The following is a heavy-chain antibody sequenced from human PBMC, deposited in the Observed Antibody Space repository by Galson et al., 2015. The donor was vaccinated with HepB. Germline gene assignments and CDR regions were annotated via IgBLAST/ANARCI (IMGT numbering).Heavy chain of an antibody. CDR3: STWGQLALDY. CDR2: IRDKANSYAT. V-gene: IGHV3-73*01. Sequence: SLRLSCAASGFTFSGSTMHWVRQASGKGLEWVGRIRDKANSYATTYAASVKGRFTISRDDSKNTAYLQMNSLKTEDTAVYYCSTWGQLALDYWGQGTLVTVSS. D-gene: IGHD1-1*01. J-gene: IGHJ4*02. CDR1: GFTFSGST.